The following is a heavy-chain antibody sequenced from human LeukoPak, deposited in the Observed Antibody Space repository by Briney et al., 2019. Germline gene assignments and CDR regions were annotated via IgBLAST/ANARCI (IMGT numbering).Heavy chain of an antibody. CDR1: GGTFSSYA. CDR3: ARLPLGYCGGGSCPYYFDY. V-gene: IGHV1-69*13. CDR2: IIPIFGTA. J-gene: IGHJ4*02. Sequence: GASVKVSCKASGGTFSSYAISWVRQAPGQGLEWMGGIIPIFGTANYAQKFQGRVTITADESTSTAYMELSSLRSEDTAVYYCARLPLGYCGGGSCPYYFDYWGQGTLVTVSS. D-gene: IGHD2-15*01.